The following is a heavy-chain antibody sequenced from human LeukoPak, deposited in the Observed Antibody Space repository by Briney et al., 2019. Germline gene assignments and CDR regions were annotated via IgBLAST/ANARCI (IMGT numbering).Heavy chain of an antibody. CDR1: GYTFTSYA. Sequence: ASVKVSCKASGYTFTSYAMHLVRQAPGQRLEWIGWINAGNGNTKYSQKFQGRVTITRDTSASTAYMELSSLRSEDTAVYYCARDQGRYCSSTSCYNGMDVWGKGTTVTVSS. CDR2: INAGNGNT. V-gene: IGHV1-3*01. D-gene: IGHD2-2*02. J-gene: IGHJ6*04. CDR3: ARDQGRYCSSTSCYNGMDV.